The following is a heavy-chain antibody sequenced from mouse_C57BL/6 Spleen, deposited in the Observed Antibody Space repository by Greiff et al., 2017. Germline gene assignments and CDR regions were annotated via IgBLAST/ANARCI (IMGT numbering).Heavy chain of an antibody. CDR1: GFTFSDTG. J-gene: IGHJ2*01. V-gene: IGHV5-17*01. CDR2: ISSGSSTI. D-gene: IGHD3-1*01. CDR3: ARGGHSFDFDY. Sequence: EVKLMESGGGLVKPGGSLKFSCAASGFTFSDTGMHWVRQAPEKGLGWVAYISSGSSTIYYADTVKGRFTISRDNAKNTRFLKMTSLRSEDTAMYYCARGGHSFDFDYWGQGTTLTVSS.